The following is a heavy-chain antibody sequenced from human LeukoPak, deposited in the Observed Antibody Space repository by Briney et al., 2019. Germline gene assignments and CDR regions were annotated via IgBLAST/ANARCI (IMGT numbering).Heavy chain of an antibody. J-gene: IGHJ5*02. V-gene: IGHV1-18*01. CDR3: AREGSTVTTEDWFDP. CDR2: ISAYNGNT. D-gene: IGHD4-17*01. Sequence: GASVKVSCKASGYTFSNYGITWVRQAPGQGLEWMGWISAYNGNTNYAQKLQGRVTMTTDTSTSTAYMELRSLRSDDTAVYYCAREGSTVTTEDWFDPWGQGTLVTVSS. CDR1: GYTFSNYG.